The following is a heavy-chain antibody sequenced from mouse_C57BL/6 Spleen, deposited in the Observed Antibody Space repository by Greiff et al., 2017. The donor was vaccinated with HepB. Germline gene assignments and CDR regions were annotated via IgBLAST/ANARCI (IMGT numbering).Heavy chain of an antibody. CDR1: GYTFTDYY. CDR2: INPYNGGT. D-gene: IGHD2-4*01. CDR3: ARTGLPLYAMDY. V-gene: IGHV1-19*01. J-gene: IGHJ4*01. Sequence: VQLQQSGPVLVKPGASVKMSCKASGYTFTDYYMNWVKQSHGKSLEWIGVINPYNGGTSYNQKFKGKATLTVDKSSSTAYMKLNSLTSEDSAVYYCARTGLPLYAMDYWGQGTSVTVSS.